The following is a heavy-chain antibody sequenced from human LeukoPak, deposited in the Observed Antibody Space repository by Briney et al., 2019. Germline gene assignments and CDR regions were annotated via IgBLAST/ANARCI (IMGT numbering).Heavy chain of an antibody. J-gene: IGHJ5*02. CDR2: IWYDGSNK. Sequence: GGSLRLSCAASGFTYSSQAMSWVRQAPGEGLEWVAVIWYDGSNKYYADSVKGRFTISRDNSKNTLYLRMNSLRAEDTAVYYCARDSHDSTNAVLPNWFDPWGQGTLVTVSS. CDR3: ARDSHDSTNAVLPNWFDP. V-gene: IGHV3-33*08. D-gene: IGHD2/OR15-2a*01. CDR1: GFTYSSQA.